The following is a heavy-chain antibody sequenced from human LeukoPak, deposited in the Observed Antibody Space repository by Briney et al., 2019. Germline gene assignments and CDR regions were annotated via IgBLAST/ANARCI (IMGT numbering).Heavy chain of an antibody. CDR3: AKVRLDSSGYPLDAFDI. CDR2: ISGSGGST. Sequence: GGSLRLSCVASGFTFSSYAMSWVRQAPGKGLEWVSAISGSGGSTYYADSVKGRFTISRDNSKNTLYLQMNSLRAEDTAVYYCAKVRLDSSGYPLDAFDIWGQGTMVTVSS. D-gene: IGHD3-22*01. J-gene: IGHJ3*02. CDR1: GFTFSSYA. V-gene: IGHV3-23*01.